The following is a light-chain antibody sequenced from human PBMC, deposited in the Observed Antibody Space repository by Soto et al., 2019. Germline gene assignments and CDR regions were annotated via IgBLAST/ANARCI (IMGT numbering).Light chain of an antibody. CDR3: QQRSNWPRT. CDR2: DAS. J-gene: IGKJ1*01. CDR1: QSVSSY. Sequence: EIVLTQSPATLSLSPGARDTLSCRASQSVSSYLAWYQQNPGQAPRLLIYDASNRATGIPSRFSGSGSGTDVTLTISSLEPEDVAGYYCQQRSNWPRTFGQGTKVEIK. V-gene: IGKV3-11*01.